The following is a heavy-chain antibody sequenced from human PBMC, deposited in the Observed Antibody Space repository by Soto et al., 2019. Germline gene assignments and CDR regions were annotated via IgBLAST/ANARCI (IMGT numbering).Heavy chain of an antibody. CDR2: ISSSSSYI. CDR1: GFTFSSYS. CDR3: ATFRSSSSLNYYYYGMDV. Sequence: PGGSLRLSCAASGFTFSSYSMNWVRQAPGKGLEWVSSISSSSSYIYYADSVKGRFTISRDNAKNSLYLQMNSLRAEDTAVYYCATFRSSSSLNYYYYGMDVWGQGTTVTVSS. D-gene: IGHD6-6*01. J-gene: IGHJ6*02. V-gene: IGHV3-21*01.